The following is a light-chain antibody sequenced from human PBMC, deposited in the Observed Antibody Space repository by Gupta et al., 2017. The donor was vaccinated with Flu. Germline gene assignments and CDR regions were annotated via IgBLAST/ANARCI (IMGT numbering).Light chain of an antibody. V-gene: IGLV1-44*01. CDR1: SSNIGSNT. J-gene: IGLJ1*01. CDR2: GNN. CDR3: AAWDDSLNGHYV. Sequence: QSVLAQPPSASGTPGQRVIISCSGSSSNIGSNTVNWYQQVPGMAPKLLIYGNNQRPSGVPDRFSGSKSDTSASLAINGLQSEDEADYYCAAWDDSLNGHYVFGTGTEVTVL.